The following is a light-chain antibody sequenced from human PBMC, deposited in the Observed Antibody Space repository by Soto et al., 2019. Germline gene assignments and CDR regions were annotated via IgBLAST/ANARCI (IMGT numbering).Light chain of an antibody. Sequence: QSVLTQPPSASGSPGQSVTISCTGTSSDVGGYNYVSWYQQHPGRAPKLIIYEVIKRPSGVPDRFSGSKSGNTASLTVSGLQAEDEADYYCSSYAGSNNYVFGTGTKLNVL. CDR1: SSDVGGYNY. CDR3: SSYAGSNNYV. V-gene: IGLV2-8*01. CDR2: EVI. J-gene: IGLJ1*01.